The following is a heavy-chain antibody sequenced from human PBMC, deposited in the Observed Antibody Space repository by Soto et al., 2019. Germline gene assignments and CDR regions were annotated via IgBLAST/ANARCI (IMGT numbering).Heavy chain of an antibody. CDR1: GGSISSSSYY. Sequence: PSETLSLTCTVSGGSISSSSYYWGWIRQPPGKGLEWIGSIYYSGSTYYNPSLKSRVTISVDTSKNQFSLKLSSVTAADTAVYYCARHRKGGQQPPGEHPANQFKWFDPWGQGTLVTVSS. D-gene: IGHD6-13*01. CDR3: ARHRKGGQQPPGEHPANQFKWFDP. CDR2: IYYSGST. V-gene: IGHV4-39*01. J-gene: IGHJ5*02.